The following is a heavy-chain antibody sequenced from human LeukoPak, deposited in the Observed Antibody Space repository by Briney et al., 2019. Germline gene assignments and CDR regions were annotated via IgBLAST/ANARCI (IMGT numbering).Heavy chain of an antibody. CDR2: IKPDGNEK. V-gene: IGHV3-7*01. J-gene: IGHJ4*02. D-gene: IGHD4-17*01. CDR3: ATTSRTVTGLDY. CDR1: GFTLTTYW. Sequence: GGSLRLSCTASGFTLTTYWLTWVRQAPGKGLEWVANIKPDGNEKYYVDSVKGRFTISRDNAENSLYLQMNSLRAEDTAIYYCATTSRTVTGLDYWGQGTLFTVSS.